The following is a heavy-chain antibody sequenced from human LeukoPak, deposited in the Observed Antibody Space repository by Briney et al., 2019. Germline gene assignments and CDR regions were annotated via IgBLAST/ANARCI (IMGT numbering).Heavy chain of an antibody. CDR1: GGSISSYY. CDR2: IYTSGST. Sequence: PSETLSLTCTVSGGSISSYYWSWIRQPAGKGLEWIGRIYTSGSTNYNPSLKSRVTMSVDTSKNQFSLKLSSVTAADTAVYYCARELYDSSGYYLYYFDYWGQGTLVTVSS. J-gene: IGHJ4*02. D-gene: IGHD3-22*01. V-gene: IGHV4-4*07. CDR3: ARELYDSSGYYLYYFDY.